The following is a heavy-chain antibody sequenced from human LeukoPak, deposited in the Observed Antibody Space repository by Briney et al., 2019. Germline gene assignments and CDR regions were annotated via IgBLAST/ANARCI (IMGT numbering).Heavy chain of an antibody. CDR2: IYHSGGT. CDR3: ATNGYYCMDV. J-gene: IGHJ6*03. Sequence: PSGTLSLTCAVSGGSISSSTNWWSWVRQPPGTGQEWIGEIYHSGGTNYNPSLKSRITISVDKSQNQFSLKVNSLTAADTAVYYCATNGYYCMDVWGKGTTVTVSS. D-gene: IGHD2-8*01. CDR1: GGSISSSTNW. V-gene: IGHV4-4*02.